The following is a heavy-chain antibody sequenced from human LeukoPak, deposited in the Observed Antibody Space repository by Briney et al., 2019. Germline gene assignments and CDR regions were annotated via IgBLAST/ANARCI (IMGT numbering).Heavy chain of an antibody. CDR1: GGSISSGGYY. V-gene: IGHV4-39*07. CDR3: ARDSTTALDY. CDR2: IYYSGST. J-gene: IGHJ4*02. Sequence: PSETLSLTCTVSGGSISSGGYYWSWIRQPPGKGLEWIGSIYYSGSTYYNPSLKSRVTISVDTSKNQFSLKLSSVTAADTAVYYCARDSTTALDYWGQGTLVTVSS. D-gene: IGHD1-26*01.